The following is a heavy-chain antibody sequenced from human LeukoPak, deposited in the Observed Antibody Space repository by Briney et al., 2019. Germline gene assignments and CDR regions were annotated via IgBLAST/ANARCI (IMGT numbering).Heavy chain of an antibody. D-gene: IGHD7-27*01. CDR1: GGSISSYY. CDR2: IYYSGST. CDR3: ARGSRGDGAAFDI. J-gene: IGHJ3*02. V-gene: IGHV4-59*01. Sequence: SETLSLTCTVSGGSISSYYWSWIRQPPGKGLEWIGYIYYSGSTNYNPSLKSRVTISIDTSKNQFSLKVNSVTAADTAVYYCARGSRGDGAAFDIWGQGTMVTVSS.